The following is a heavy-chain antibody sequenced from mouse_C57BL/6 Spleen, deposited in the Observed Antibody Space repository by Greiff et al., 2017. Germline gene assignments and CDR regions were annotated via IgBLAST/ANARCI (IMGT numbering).Heavy chain of an antibody. V-gene: IGHV1-53*01. CDR1: GYTFTSYW. CDR2: INPSNGGT. D-gene: IGHD2-12*01. J-gene: IGHJ4*01. CDR3: ARYRADDYDAMDY. Sequence: VQLQQPGPELVKPGASVKLSCKASGYTFTSYWMHWVKQRPGQGLEWIGNINPSNGGTNYNEKFKSKATLTVDKSSSTAYMQLSSLTSEDSAVYYCARYRADDYDAMDYWGQGTSVTVSS.